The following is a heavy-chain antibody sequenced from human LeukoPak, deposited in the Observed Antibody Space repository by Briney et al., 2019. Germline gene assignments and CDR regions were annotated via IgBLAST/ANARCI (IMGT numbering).Heavy chain of an antibody. J-gene: IGHJ4*02. CDR3: ARDKYYYYGSGSYDDTFDY. CDR1: GYTFTSYG. V-gene: IGHV1-18*04. Sequence: ASVKVSCKASGYTFTSYGISWVRQAPGQGLEWMGWISAYNGNTNYAQKLQGRVTMTTDTSTSTAYMELRSLRSDDTAVYYCARDKYYYYGSGSYDDTFDYWGQGTLVTVCS. D-gene: IGHD3-10*01. CDR2: ISAYNGNT.